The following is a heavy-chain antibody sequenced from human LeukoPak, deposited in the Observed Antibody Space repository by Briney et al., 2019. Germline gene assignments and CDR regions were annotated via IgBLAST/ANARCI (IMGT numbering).Heavy chain of an antibody. CDR2: IYDSGST. Sequence: SETLSLTCTVSGGSIRSSYYYWGWIRQPPGKGLEWIGSIYDSGSTYYNPSLKSRVTISVDTSKNQFSLKLNSVTAADTAVYYCARDQGFRTLDYWGQGTLVTVSS. D-gene: IGHD2-15*01. CDR1: GGSIRSSYYY. J-gene: IGHJ4*02. CDR3: ARDQGFRTLDY. V-gene: IGHV4-39*02.